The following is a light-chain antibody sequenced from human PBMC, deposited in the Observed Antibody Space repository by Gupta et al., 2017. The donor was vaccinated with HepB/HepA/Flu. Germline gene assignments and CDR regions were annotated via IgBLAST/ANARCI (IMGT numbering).Light chain of an antibody. V-gene: IGKV3-11*01. Sequence: EIVLTQSPATLSLSPGERATLSCRASQSVNRYLAWYQQKPGQAPRLLIYDTSNRATGIPDRFGGSGCGTDFTLTISGREPEDFAVYYCQHRDNWPLTFGGGTQVNIK. J-gene: IGKJ4*01. CDR2: DTS. CDR1: QSVNRY. CDR3: QHRDNWPLT.